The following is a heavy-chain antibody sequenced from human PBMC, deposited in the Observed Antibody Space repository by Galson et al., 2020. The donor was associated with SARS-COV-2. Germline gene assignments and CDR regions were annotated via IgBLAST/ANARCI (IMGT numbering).Heavy chain of an antibody. V-gene: IGHV1-24*01. Sequence: ASVKVSCKVSGYTLTELSMHWVRQAPGKGLEWMGGFDPEDGETIYAQKFQGRVTMTEDTSTDTAYMELSSLRSEDTAVYYCATVGHGVVVPAAIGWDYYYYYMDVWGKGTTVTVS. CDR2: FDPEDGET. D-gene: IGHD2-2*02. J-gene: IGHJ6*03. CDR1: GYTLTELS. CDR3: ATVGHGVVVPAAIGWDYYYYYMDV.